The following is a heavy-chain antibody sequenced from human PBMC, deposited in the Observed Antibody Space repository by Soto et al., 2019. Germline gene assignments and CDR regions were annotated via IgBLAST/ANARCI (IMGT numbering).Heavy chain of an antibody. D-gene: IGHD3-22*01. CDR3: AAFGYYYDSSGCSAFDI. V-gene: IGHV1-69*06. CDR2: IIPIFGTA. Sequence: SVKVSCKASGGTFSSYAISWVRQAPGQGLEWMGGIIPIFGTANYAQKFQGRVTITADKSTSTAYLELSSLRSEDTAVYYCAAFGYYYDSSGCSAFDIWGQGTMVTVSS. J-gene: IGHJ3*02. CDR1: GGTFSSYA.